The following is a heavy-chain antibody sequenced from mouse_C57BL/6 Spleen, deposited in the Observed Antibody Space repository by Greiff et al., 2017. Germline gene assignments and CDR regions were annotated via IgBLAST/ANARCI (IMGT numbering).Heavy chain of an antibody. CDR3: ARVGLYSTVDY. D-gene: IGHD2-5*01. Sequence: VQLQQSGAELVRPGASVKLSCKASGYTFTDYYINWVKQRPGQGLEWIARIYPGSGNTYYNEKFKGKATLTAEKSSSTAYMQLSSLTSEDSAVYFCARVGLYSTVDYWGQGTTLTVSS. V-gene: IGHV1-76*01. J-gene: IGHJ2*01. CDR2: IYPGSGNT. CDR1: GYTFTDYY.